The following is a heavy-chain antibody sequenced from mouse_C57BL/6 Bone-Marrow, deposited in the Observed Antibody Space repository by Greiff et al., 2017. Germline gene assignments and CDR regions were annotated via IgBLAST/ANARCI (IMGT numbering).Heavy chain of an antibody. CDR1: GYSFTSYY. D-gene: IGHD1-1*01. CDR2: IYPGSGNT. Sequence: LVESGPELVKPGASVKISCKASGYSFTSYYIHWVKQRPGQGLEWIGWIYPGSGNTKYNEKFKGKATLTADTSSSTAYMQLSSLTSEDSAVYYCASNYGSSFTGDYWGQGTTLTVSS. J-gene: IGHJ2*01. CDR3: ASNYGSSFTGDY. V-gene: IGHV1-66*01.